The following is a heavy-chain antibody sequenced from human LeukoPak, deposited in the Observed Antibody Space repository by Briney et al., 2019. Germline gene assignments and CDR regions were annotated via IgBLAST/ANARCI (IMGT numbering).Heavy chain of an antibody. CDR2: IYYSGST. D-gene: IGHD3-10*01. Sequence: NPSETLSLTCTVSGGSISNNYWSWFRQPPGKGLEWIGYIYYSGSTNYNPSLKSRVTISVDTSKSQFSLKLSFVTAADTAMYYCARSDYHNSGSHTVFDAFDIWGQGTRVTVSS. V-gene: IGHV4-59*01. CDR1: GGSISNNY. J-gene: IGHJ3*02. CDR3: ARSDYHNSGSHTVFDAFDI.